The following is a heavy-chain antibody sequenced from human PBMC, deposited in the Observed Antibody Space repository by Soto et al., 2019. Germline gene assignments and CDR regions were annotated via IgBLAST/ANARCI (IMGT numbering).Heavy chain of an antibody. CDR1: GFTFSSYG. CDR3: ARDPWLAAAGTDGMDV. Sequence: QVQLVESGGGVVQPGRSLRLSCAASGFTFSSYGMHWVRQAPGKGLEWVAVIWYHGSNKYYADSVKGRFTISRDNSKNPLCLQVTSLRAEDRAVYYCARDPWLAAAGTDGMDVWGQGTTVTVSS. D-gene: IGHD6-13*01. J-gene: IGHJ6*02. CDR2: IWYHGSNK. V-gene: IGHV3-33*01.